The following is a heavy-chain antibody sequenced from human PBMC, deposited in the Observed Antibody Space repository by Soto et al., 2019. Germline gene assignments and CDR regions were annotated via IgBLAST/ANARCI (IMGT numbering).Heavy chain of an antibody. CDR2: ISGSGGST. J-gene: IGHJ6*02. CDR3: AKDPYASAGATGPYAMDV. V-gene: IGHV3-23*01. Sequence: GGSLRLSCAASGFTFSSYAMSWVSQAQGKGLEWVSAISGSGGSTYYADSVKGRFTISRDNSKNTLFLQMNSLRVEDTAVYYCAKDPYASAGATGPYAMDVWGQGTTVTVSS. D-gene: IGHD6-13*01. CDR1: GFTFSSYA.